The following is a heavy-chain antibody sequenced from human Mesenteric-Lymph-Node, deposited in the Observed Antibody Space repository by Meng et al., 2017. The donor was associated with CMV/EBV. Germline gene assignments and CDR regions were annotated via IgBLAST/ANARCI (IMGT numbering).Heavy chain of an antibody. CDR1: GFTFSSYS. CDR2: ISTSNSYI. J-gene: IGHJ4*02. D-gene: IGHD3-3*01. Sequence: GRSLRLSCAASGFTFSSYSMNWVRQAPGKGLEWVSSISTSNSYIYYADSVQGRFTISRDNAKNSVYLQMNSLRAEDTAVYYCARESRDDFWSGQKGKFVYWGQGVLVTVSS. V-gene: IGHV3-21*01. CDR3: ARESRDDFWSGQKGKFVY.